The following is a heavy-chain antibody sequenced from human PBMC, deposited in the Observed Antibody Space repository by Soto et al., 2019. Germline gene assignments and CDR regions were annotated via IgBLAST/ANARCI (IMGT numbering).Heavy chain of an antibody. CDR1: GFTFSSYA. CDR3: ARSFRYCSGGICYYFDY. V-gene: IGHV3-30-3*01. J-gene: IGHJ4*02. D-gene: IGHD2-15*01. Sequence: GGSLRLSCAASGFTFSSYAMHWFRQAPGKGLEWVAVISYDGSNKYYADSVKGRFTISRDNSKNPLYLQMNSLRAEDTAVYYCARSFRYCSGGICYYFDYWGQGTLVTVSS. CDR2: ISYDGSNK.